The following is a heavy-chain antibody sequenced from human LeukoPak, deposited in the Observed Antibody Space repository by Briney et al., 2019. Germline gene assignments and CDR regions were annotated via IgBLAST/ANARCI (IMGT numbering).Heavy chain of an antibody. CDR1: GGSISSSSHY. V-gene: IGHV4-39*01. CDR3: ARRWRRSSSFYYFDY. D-gene: IGHD6-13*01. J-gene: IGHJ4*02. CDR2: IDYSGST. Sequence: PSETLSLTCTVSGGSISSSSHYWSWIRQPPGRGLEWIASIDYSGSTYYNPSLKSRVTISVDTSKNQFSLKLSSVTAADTAVYYCARRWRRSSSFYYFDYWGQGALVTVSS.